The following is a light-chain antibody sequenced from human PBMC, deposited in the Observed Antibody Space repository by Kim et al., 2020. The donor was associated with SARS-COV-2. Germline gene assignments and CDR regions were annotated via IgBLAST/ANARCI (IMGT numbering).Light chain of an antibody. J-gene: IGKJ2*01. Sequence: SASTGDRDTITWRASQGINNYLAWYQQKPGRAPKLLIYAASTLQSGVPSRFSGSGSGTDFTLTISCLQSEDFATYYCQQYYSYPYTFGQGTKLEI. CDR3: QQYYSYPYT. CDR2: AAS. V-gene: IGKV1-8*01. CDR1: QGINNY.